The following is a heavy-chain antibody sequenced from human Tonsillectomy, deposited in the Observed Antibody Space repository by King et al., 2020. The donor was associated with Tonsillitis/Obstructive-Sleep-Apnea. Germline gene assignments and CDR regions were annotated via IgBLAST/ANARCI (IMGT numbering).Heavy chain of an antibody. CDR2: TYYRSKWYY. Sequence: VQLQQSGPGLVKPSQTLSLICAISGDSVSSNSAAWTWIRPSPSRGLEWLGRTYYRSKWYYDYALSVESRITINPDTSKNQFSLQLNSVTPDDTAVYYCTSGWALNYWGQGTLVTVSS. CDR3: TSGWALNY. V-gene: IGHV6-1*01. J-gene: IGHJ4*02. D-gene: IGHD6-19*01. CDR1: GDSVSSNSAA.